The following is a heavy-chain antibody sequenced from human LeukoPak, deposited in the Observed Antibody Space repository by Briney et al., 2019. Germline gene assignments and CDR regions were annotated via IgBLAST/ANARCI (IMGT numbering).Heavy chain of an antibody. CDR3: AELGITMIGGV. J-gene: IGHJ6*04. CDR2: VNQGGTEK. CDR1: GFTFSSQW. V-gene: IGHV3-7*01. Sequence: GGYLRLSCVASGFTFSSQWMSWVRQAPGKGLEWVANVNQGGTEKYYVDSVKGRFTISRDNAKNSLYLQMNSLRAEDTAVYYCAELGITMIGGVWGKGTTVTISS. D-gene: IGHD3-10*02.